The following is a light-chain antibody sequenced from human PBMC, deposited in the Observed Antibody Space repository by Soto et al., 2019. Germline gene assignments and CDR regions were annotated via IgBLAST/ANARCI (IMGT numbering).Light chain of an antibody. J-gene: IGKJ1*01. V-gene: IGKV1D-16*01. CDR3: QHYKAFSPWT. CDR1: QGISSW. CDR2: DAS. Sequence: DIQMTQSPSSVSASVGDRVTITCRASQGISSWLAWYQQKPGKAPKSLIFDASNLESGVSSRLSGSGSGTEFTLTIDNLQPDDSATYYCQHYKAFSPWTFGQGTKVDIK.